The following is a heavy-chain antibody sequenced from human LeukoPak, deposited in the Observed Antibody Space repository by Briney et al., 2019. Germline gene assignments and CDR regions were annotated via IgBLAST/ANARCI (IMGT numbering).Heavy chain of an antibody. CDR1: GFTFSDYY. CDR3: ARDAGYSSSWSYYYYYYMDV. D-gene: IGHD6-13*01. V-gene: IGHV3-48*01. CDR2: ISSSSSTI. J-gene: IGHJ6*03. Sequence: SGGSLRLSCAASGFTFSDYYMNWVRQAPGKGLEWVSYISSSSSTIYYADSVKGRFTISRDNAKNSLYLQMNSLRAEDTAVYYCARDAGYSSSWSYYYYYYMDVWGKGTTVTVSS.